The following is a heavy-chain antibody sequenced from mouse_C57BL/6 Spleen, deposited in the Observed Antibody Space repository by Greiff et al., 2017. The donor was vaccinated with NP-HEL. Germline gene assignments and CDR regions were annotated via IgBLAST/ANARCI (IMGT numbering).Heavy chain of an antibody. J-gene: IGHJ4*01. CDR2: INPSSGYT. D-gene: IGHD1-1*01. CDR3: GITTVVAPYAMDY. Sequence: QVQLKQSGAELAKPGASVKLSCKASGYTFTSYWMHWVKQRPGQGLEWIGYINPSSGYTKYNQKFKDKATLTADKSSSTAYMQLSSLTYEDSAVYYCGITTVVAPYAMDYWGQGTSVTVSS. CDR1: GYTFTSYW. V-gene: IGHV1-7*01.